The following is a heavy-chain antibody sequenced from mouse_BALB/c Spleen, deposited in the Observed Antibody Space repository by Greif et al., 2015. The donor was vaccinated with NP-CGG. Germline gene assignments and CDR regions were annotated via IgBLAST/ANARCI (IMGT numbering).Heavy chain of an antibody. CDR2: ISSGSSTT. CDR1: GFTFSSFG. D-gene: IGHD2-1*01. V-gene: IGHV5-17*02. CDR3: ARYGNDAMDY. Sequence: EVKLVESGGGLVQPGGSRKLSCAASGFTFSSFGMHWVRQAPAKGLEWVAYISSGSSTTYYADTVKGRFTISRDNPKNTLGRQMTSLRAEDTAMYYCARYGNDAMDYWGQGTSVTVSS. J-gene: IGHJ4*01.